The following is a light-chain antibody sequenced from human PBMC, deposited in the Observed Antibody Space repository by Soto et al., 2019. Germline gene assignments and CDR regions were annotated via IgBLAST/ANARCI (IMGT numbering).Light chain of an antibody. CDR1: QSVLYSSNNKNH. J-gene: IGKJ1*01. Sequence: DIVMTQSPDSLAVSLGERATINCKSSQSVLYSSNNKNHLAWYQQRPGQPPKLLFSWASTRESGVPDRFSASGSGTDFTLSIGSLQAEDVAVYYCQQYYSTPRTFGQGTKVDIK. CDR2: WAS. CDR3: QQYYSTPRT. V-gene: IGKV4-1*01.